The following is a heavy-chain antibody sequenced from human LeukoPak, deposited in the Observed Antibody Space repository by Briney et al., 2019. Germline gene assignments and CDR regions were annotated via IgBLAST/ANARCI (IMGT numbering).Heavy chain of an antibody. CDR2: ISSSGSTI. J-gene: IGHJ6*04. CDR1: GLTFSGSW. V-gene: IGHV3-48*03. D-gene: IGHD3-10*02. CDR3: AELGITMIGGV. Sequence: GGSLRLSCAVSGLTFSGSWITWVRQAPGKGLEWVSYISSSGSTIYYADSVKGRFTISRDNAKNSLYLQMNSLRAEDTAVYYCAELGITMIGGVWGKGTTATVSS.